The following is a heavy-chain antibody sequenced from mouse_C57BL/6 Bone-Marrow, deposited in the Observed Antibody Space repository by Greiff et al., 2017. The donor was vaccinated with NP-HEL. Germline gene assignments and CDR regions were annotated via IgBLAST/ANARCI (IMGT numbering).Heavy chain of an antibody. V-gene: IGHV1-39*01. CDR2: INPNYGTT. Sequence: LKESGPELVKPGASVKISCKASGYSFTDYNMNWVKQSNGKSLEWIGVINPNYGTTSYNQKFKGKATLTVDQSSSTAYMQLNSLTSEDSAVYYCASLLLLRFPYYFDYWGQGTTLTVSS. J-gene: IGHJ2*01. CDR3: ASLLLLRFPYYFDY. CDR1: GYSFTDYN. D-gene: IGHD1-1*01.